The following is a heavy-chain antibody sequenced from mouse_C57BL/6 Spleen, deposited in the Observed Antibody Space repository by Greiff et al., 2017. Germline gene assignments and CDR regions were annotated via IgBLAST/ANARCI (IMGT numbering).Heavy chain of an antibody. CDR3: ARPGGSSSPFSY. V-gene: IGHV1-64*01. CDR2: IHPNSGST. CDR1: GYTFTSYW. J-gene: IGHJ3*01. D-gene: IGHD1-1*01. Sequence: QVQLQQPGAELVKPGASVKLSCKASGYTFTSYWMHWVKQRPGQGLEWIGMIHPNSGSTNYNEKFKSKATLTVDKSSSTAYMQRSSLTSEDSAVYYCARPGGSSSPFSYWGQGTLVTVSA.